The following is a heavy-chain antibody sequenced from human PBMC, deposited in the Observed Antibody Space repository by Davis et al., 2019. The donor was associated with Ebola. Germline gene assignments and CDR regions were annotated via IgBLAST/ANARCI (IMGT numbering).Heavy chain of an antibody. CDR3: ARGHNILTGHFYPFDY. D-gene: IGHD3-9*01. J-gene: IGHJ4*02. CDR1: GFTFSTYS. V-gene: IGHV3-21*01. CDR2: ISSTSYYI. Sequence: GGSLRLSCAASGFTFSTYSINWVRQAPGKGLEWVSSISSTSYYIYYADSLKGRFTISRDNAKNSLYLQMNSLRAEDTAVYSCARGHNILTGHFYPFDYWGQGTLVTVSS.